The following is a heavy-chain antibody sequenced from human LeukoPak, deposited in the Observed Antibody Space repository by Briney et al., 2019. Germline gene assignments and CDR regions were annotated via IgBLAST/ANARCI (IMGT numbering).Heavy chain of an antibody. CDR3: ARPDDGAFDF. CDR1: GGSISSSTYY. J-gene: IGHJ3*01. Sequence: SETLSLTCTVSGGSISSSTYYWAWIRQPPGKGLEWIGNIYYSGSTYYNPSLKSRVTISLDTSKNQFSLKLSSVTAADTAVYYCARPDDGAFDFWGQGTVVTVST. V-gene: IGHV4-39*01. CDR2: IYYSGST. D-gene: IGHD5-24*01.